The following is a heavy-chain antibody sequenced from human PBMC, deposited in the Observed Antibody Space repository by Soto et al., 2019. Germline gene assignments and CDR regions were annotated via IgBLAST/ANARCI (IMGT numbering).Heavy chain of an antibody. Sequence: QITLKESGPTLVKPTQTLTLTCTFSGFSLSSSGVGVGWIRQPPGKALEWLTFIYWDDDKRYSPSLKSRLTSTTDTSKNQVVLTLTNLDPVDTATYYCARLVVAGITYYVDSWGQGTRLTVSS. V-gene: IGHV2-5*02. J-gene: IGHJ4*02. CDR2: IYWDDDK. CDR3: ARLVVAGITYYVDS. D-gene: IGHD2-15*01. CDR1: GFSLSSSGVG.